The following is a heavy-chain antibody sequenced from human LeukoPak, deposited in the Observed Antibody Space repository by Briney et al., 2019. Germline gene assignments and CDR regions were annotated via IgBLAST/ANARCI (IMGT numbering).Heavy chain of an antibody. J-gene: IGHJ6*03. Sequence: ASVKVSCKASGYTFTSSYMHWVRQAPGQGLEWMGIINPSGGSTSYAQKFQGRVTMTRDMSTSTVYMELSSLRSEDTAVYYCARGEDNWNYSYYYMDVWGKGTTVTVSS. CDR3: ARGEDNWNYSYYYMDV. D-gene: IGHD1-20*01. CDR2: INPSGGST. CDR1: GYTFTSSY. V-gene: IGHV1-46*01.